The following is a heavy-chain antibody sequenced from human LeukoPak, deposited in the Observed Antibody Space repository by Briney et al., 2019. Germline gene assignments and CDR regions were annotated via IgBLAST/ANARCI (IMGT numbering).Heavy chain of an antibody. V-gene: IGHV3-74*01. CDR2: INTDGSST. Sequence: GGSLRLSCAASGFSFNTYWMHWVRQAPVKGLLWVSSINTDGSSTSYADSVKGRFTISRDNAKNTLYLQMNSLRVEDSAVYYCVRPSYDVLTGYSPFDPWDQGTLVTVST. J-gene: IGHJ5*02. CDR1: GFSFNTYW. CDR3: VRPSYDVLTGYSPFDP. D-gene: IGHD3-9*01.